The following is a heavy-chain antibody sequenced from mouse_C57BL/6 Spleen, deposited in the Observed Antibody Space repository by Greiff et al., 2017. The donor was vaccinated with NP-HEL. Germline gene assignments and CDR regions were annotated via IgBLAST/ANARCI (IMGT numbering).Heavy chain of an antibody. CDR2: IRNKANGYTK. V-gene: IGHV7-3*01. CDR3: ARSNWEDWYFDV. D-gene: IGHD4-1*01. Sequence: EVQLVESGGGLVQPGGSLSLSCAASGFTFTDYYMSWVRQPPGKALEWLGFIRNKANGYTKEYSASVKVRFTISRDNSQSILYLQMNALRAEDSATYYCARSNWEDWYFDVWGTGTTVTVSS. J-gene: IGHJ1*03. CDR1: GFTFTDYY.